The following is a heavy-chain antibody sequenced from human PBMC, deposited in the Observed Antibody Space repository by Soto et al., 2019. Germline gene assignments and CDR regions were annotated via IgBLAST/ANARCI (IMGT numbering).Heavy chain of an antibody. V-gene: IGHV4-59*01. Sequence: TSETLSLTCTVSGGSITTYQWSWIRQPPGKGLEWIGGYSGFTNYNPSLESRATISVDHSKNQFFLTLRSVTAADTAVYYCARDRQWLPREDFDYWGQGTLVTVS. D-gene: IGHD6-19*01. CDR2: YSGFT. J-gene: IGHJ4*02. CDR1: GGSITTYQ. CDR3: ARDRQWLPREDFDY.